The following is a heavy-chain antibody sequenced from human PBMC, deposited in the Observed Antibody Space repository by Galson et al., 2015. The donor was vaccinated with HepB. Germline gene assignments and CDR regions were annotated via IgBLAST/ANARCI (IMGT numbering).Heavy chain of an antibody. J-gene: IGHJ4*02. V-gene: IGHV3-53*01. D-gene: IGHD4-23*01. CDR1: GFTVSSNY. CDR3: ARAPGGFFDY. Sequence: SLRLSCATSGFTVSSNYMSWVRQAPGKGLEWVSVIYGGGSTYYADSVKGRFTISRDNSKNTLYLQMNSLRAEDTAVYYCARAPGGFFDYWGQGTLVTVSP. CDR2: IYGGGST.